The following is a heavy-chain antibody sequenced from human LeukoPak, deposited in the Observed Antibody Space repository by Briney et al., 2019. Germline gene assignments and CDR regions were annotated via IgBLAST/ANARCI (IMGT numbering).Heavy chain of an antibody. Sequence: ASVKVSCKASGGTFSSYAISWVRQAPGQGLEWMGGIIPIFGTANYAQKFQGRVTVTRDTSTSTVYMELSSLRFEDTAIYHCAREQPLFGRFDPWGQGTLVTVSS. V-gene: IGHV1-69*05. J-gene: IGHJ5*02. D-gene: IGHD3-16*01. CDR2: IIPIFGTA. CDR1: GGTFSSYA. CDR3: AREQPLFGRFDP.